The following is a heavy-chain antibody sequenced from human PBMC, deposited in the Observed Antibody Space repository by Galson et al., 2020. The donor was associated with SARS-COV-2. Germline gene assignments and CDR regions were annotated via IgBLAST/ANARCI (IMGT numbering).Heavy chain of an antibody. V-gene: IGHV2-5*01. J-gene: IGHJ4*02. CDR2: IYWNDNN. Sequence: VGVGWIRQPPGKALEWLTLIYWNDNNRYSPSLKSRLTITKDTSKNQVVLTMTNVDPVDTATYYCARLTYYYDSSGYFGGYFFDSWGQGTLVTVSS. CDR3: ARLTYYYDSSGYFGGYFFDS. CDR1: VG. D-gene: IGHD3-22*01.